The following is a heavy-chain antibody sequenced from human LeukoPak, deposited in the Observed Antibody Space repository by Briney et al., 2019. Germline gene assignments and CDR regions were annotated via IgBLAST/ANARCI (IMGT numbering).Heavy chain of an antibody. J-gene: IGHJ4*02. CDR3: ARDLLRNSLCY. D-gene: IGHD4-23*01. CDR2: IIPILGIA. Sequence: SVKVTCKASGGTFSSYTISWVRQAPGQGLEWMGRIIPILGIANYAQKFQGRVTITADKSTSTAYMELSSLRSEDTAVYYCARDLLRNSLCYWGQGTLVTVSS. V-gene: IGHV1-69*04. CDR1: GGTFSSYT.